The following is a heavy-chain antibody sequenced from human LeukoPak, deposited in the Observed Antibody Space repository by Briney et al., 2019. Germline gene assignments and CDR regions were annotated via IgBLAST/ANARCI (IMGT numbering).Heavy chain of an antibody. V-gene: IGHV3-30*18. CDR2: ISYDGSNK. D-gene: IGHD6-19*01. J-gene: IGHJ4*02. Sequence: GGSLRLSCAASGFTFSSYGMHWVRQAPGKGLEWVAVISYDGSNKYYADSVKGRFTISSDNSKNTLYLQMNSLRAEDTAVYYCAKDVVSGWYWGYFDYWGQGTLVTVSS. CDR1: GFTFSSYG. CDR3: AKDVVSGWYWGYFDY.